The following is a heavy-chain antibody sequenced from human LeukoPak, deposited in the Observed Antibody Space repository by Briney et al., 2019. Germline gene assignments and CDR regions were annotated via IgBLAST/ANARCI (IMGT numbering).Heavy chain of an antibody. D-gene: IGHD6-13*01. Sequence: GASVKVSCKVPGYTLTELSMHWVRQAPGKGLEWMGGFDPEDGETIYAQKFQGRVTMTEDTSTDTAYMELSSLRSEDTAVYYCATGIAAAGYFDYWGQGTLVTVSS. V-gene: IGHV1-24*01. CDR2: FDPEDGET. J-gene: IGHJ4*02. CDR1: GYTLTELS. CDR3: ATGIAAAGYFDY.